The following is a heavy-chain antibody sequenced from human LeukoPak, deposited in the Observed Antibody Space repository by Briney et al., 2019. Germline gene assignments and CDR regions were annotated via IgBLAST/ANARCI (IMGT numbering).Heavy chain of an antibody. J-gene: IGHJ4*02. CDR1: GFTINGYW. CDR2: IKQDASEK. Sequence: GGSLRLSCAASGFTINGYWMSWVRQAPGKGLEWEANIKQDASEKYYVGSVQGRFTISRDNAKNSVFLQMNSLRAEDTAVYYCATDGGPFDNWGQGILVTVSS. V-gene: IGHV3-7*01. D-gene: IGHD3-10*01. CDR3: ATDGGPFDN.